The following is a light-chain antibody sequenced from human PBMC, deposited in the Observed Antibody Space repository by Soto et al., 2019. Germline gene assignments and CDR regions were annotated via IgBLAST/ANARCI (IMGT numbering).Light chain of an antibody. CDR2: TAS. J-gene: IGKJ1*01. CDR3: QQYDLYSA. V-gene: IGKV1-5*03. CDR1: QNIISH. Sequence: DIQMTQSPSTLSASVGDKVTITCRASQNIISHLAWYQQKPGKAPKLLIYTASSLQSGVPSRFSGSGSGTEFTLTISSLQPDDFATFYCQQYDLYSAFGQGTKVEIK.